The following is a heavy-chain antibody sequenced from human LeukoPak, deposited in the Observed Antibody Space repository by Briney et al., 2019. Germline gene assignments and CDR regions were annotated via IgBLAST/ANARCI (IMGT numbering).Heavy chain of an antibody. Sequence: PSETLSLTCTVSGGSISSYYWNWIRQPPGKALEWIGYIHDSGSTNYNPSLKSRVSISVDTSRNQFSLKLTSVTVADTAVYYCARGRRGGYCTNGVCPLFDHWGRGTLVTVSS. D-gene: IGHD2-8*01. CDR3: ARGRRGGYCTNGVCPLFDH. J-gene: IGHJ4*02. CDR1: GGSISSYY. CDR2: IHDSGST. V-gene: IGHV4-59*01.